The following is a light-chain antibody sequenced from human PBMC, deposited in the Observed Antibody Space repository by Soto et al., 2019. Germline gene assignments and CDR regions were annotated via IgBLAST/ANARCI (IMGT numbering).Light chain of an antibody. V-gene: IGKV3-15*01. Sequence: EIVMTQSPATLSVSPGERATLSCRASQSVSSDLAWYQQKPGQPPRLLIYGASTRATDVPDRFSGSGSGTECTLTISSPQSEDFAVYQCQQSNNWPRSLTFGGGPRVEIK. J-gene: IGKJ4*01. CDR1: QSVSSD. CDR2: GAS. CDR3: QQSNNWPRSLT.